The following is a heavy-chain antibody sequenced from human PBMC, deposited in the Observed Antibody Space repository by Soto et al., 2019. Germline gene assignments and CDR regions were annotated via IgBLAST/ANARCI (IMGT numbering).Heavy chain of an antibody. CDR2: ISGSGGST. J-gene: IGHJ4*02. V-gene: IGHV3-23*01. D-gene: IGHD2-15*01. CDR3: AKDKEYCSGGSCYPIEFDY. CDR1: GFTFSSYA. Sequence: GGSLRLSCAASGFTFSSYAMSWVRQAPGKGLEWVSAISGSGGSTYYADSVKGRFTISRDNSKNTLYLQMNSLRAEDTAVYYCAKDKEYCSGGSCYPIEFDYWGQGTLVTVSS.